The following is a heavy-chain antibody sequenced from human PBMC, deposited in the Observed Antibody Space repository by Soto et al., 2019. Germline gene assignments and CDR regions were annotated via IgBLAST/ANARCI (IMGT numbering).Heavy chain of an antibody. CDR3: ARALQYYDFWSGYYYYGMDV. V-gene: IGHV1-69*13. J-gene: IGHJ6*02. Sequence: ASVKVSCKASGGTFSSYAISWVRQAPGQGLEWMGGIIPIFGTANYAQKFQGRVTITADESTSTAYMELSSLRSEDTAVYYCARALQYYDFWSGYYYYGMDVWGQGTTVTVSS. CDR1: GGTFSSYA. CDR2: IIPIFGTA. D-gene: IGHD3-3*01.